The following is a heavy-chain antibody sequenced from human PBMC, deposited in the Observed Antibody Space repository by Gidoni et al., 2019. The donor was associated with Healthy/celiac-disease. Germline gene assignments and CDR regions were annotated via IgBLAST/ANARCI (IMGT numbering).Heavy chain of an antibody. J-gene: IGHJ4*02. CDR2: INHSGST. V-gene: IGHV4-34*01. D-gene: IGHD3-16*01. CDR3: ARDWGQRGYYYDY. CDR1: GGSFSGYY. Sequence: QVQLQQWGAGLLKPSETLSLTCAVYGGSFSGYYWSWIRQPPGKGLEWIGEINHSGSTNYNPSLKRRVTISVDTSKNQFSLKLSSVTAADTAVYYCARDWGQRGYYYDYWGQGTLVTVSS.